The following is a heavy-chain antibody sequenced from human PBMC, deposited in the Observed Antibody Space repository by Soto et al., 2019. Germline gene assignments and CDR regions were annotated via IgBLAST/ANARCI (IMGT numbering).Heavy chain of an antibody. CDR2: ISYDGSNK. Sequence: GGSLRLSCAASGFTFSSYGMHWVRQAPGKGLEWVAVISYDGSNKYYADSVKCRFTISRDNSNNTLYLQMNSLRAEDTAVYYCAKDYTYYDFWSGYSETYYYYGMDVWGQGTTDTVSS. CDR3: AKDYTYYDFWSGYSETYYYYGMDV. V-gene: IGHV3-30*18. CDR1: GFTFSSYG. D-gene: IGHD3-3*01. J-gene: IGHJ6*02.